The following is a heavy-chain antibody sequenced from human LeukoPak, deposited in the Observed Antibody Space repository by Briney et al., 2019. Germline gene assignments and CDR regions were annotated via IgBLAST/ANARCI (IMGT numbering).Heavy chain of an antibody. Sequence: PGGSLRLSCAASGFTFSSYSMNWVRQAPGKGLEWVSSISSSSSYIYYADPVKGRFTISRDNAKNSLYLQMNSLRAEDTAVYYCAREFTVVNPRGFDYWGQGTLVTVSS. CDR1: GFTFSSYS. CDR2: ISSSSSYI. D-gene: IGHD4-23*01. CDR3: AREFTVVNPRGFDY. V-gene: IGHV3-21*01. J-gene: IGHJ4*02.